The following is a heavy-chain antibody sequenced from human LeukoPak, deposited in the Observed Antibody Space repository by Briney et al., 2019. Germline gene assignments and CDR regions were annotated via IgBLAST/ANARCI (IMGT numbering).Heavy chain of an antibody. Sequence: SETLSLTCAVYGGSFSDDYWSWIRQPPGKGLEWIGEINHRGSTNYNPSLKSRVTISVDTSKNHFSLKLSSVTAAETAVYFCARGVNNWNIDVFDIWGQGTMVTVSS. CDR3: ARGVNNWNIDVFDI. CDR1: GGSFSDDY. D-gene: IGHD1/OR15-1a*01. J-gene: IGHJ3*02. V-gene: IGHV4-34*01. CDR2: INHRGST.